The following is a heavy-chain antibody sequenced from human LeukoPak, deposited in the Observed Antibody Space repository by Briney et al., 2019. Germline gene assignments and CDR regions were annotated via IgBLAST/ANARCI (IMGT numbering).Heavy chain of an antibody. Sequence: PGGSLRLSCAASGFTVSSNYMSWVRQAPGKGLEWVSVIYSGGSTYYADSVKGRFTISRHNSKNTLYLQMNSLRAEDTAVYYCARSGPRHSSSSVDYWGQGTLVTVSS. CDR1: GFTVSSNY. D-gene: IGHD6-6*01. J-gene: IGHJ4*02. CDR2: IYSGGST. CDR3: ARSGPRHSSSSVDY. V-gene: IGHV3-53*04.